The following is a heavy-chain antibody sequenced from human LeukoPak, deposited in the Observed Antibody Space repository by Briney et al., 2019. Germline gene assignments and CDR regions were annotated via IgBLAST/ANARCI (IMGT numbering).Heavy chain of an antibody. D-gene: IGHD3-10*01. CDR3: ARALWGYYGSGRAFDY. CDR1: GGSFSGYY. Sequence: SETLSLTCAVYGGSFSGYYWSWIRQPPGKGLEWIGEINHSGSTNYNPSLKSRATISVDTSKNQFSLKLSSVTAADAAVYYCARALWGYYGSGRAFDYWGQEPWSPSPQ. CDR2: INHSGST. V-gene: IGHV4-34*01. J-gene: IGHJ4*01.